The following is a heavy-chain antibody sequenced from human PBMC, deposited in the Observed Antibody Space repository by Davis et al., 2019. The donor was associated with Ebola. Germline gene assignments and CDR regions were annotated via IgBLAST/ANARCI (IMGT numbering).Heavy chain of an antibody. CDR1: AFTSSGSA. J-gene: IGHJ5*02. CDR2: IWYDGSNN. CDR3: ARDETTVTTGWFEP. Sequence: SLTPSCPASAFTSSGSAMHWVRQAPGKGLEWVAVIWYDGSNNYYADYVKGRFTISRDNSKNTLYLQMNSLVAEDTAVDYCARDETTVTTGWFEPWGQGTLVTVSS. D-gene: IGHD4-17*01. V-gene: IGHV3-33*08.